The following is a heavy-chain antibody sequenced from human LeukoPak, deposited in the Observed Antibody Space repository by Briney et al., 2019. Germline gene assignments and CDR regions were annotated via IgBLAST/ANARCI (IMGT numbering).Heavy chain of an antibody. CDR1: GFTFDDYA. Sequence: PGGSLRLSCAASGFTFDDYAMHWVRQAPGKGLEWVSLVGWNGGSTYYADSVKGRLTISRDNSKNTLYLQMNSLRAEDTAVYYCAKRHGDYVYLDYWGQGTLVTVSS. J-gene: IGHJ4*02. CDR2: VGWNGGST. V-gene: IGHV3-43D*03. D-gene: IGHD4-17*01. CDR3: AKRHGDYVYLDY.